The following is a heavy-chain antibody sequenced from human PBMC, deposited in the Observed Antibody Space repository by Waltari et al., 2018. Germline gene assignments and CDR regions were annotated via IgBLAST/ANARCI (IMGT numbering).Heavy chain of an antibody. V-gene: IGHV3-30*01. D-gene: IGHD3-16*01. CDR1: GFTFSSYG. J-gene: IGHJ4*02. Sequence: QVQLVESGGGVVQPGRSLRLSCAASGFTFSSYGMHWVRQAPGKGPGWVGVMSYDGSDKNYADSVKGRFTISRDNTKNTLYLQMNSLRAEDTAVYYCARGGEGPYFDYWGQGALVTVSS. CDR2: MSYDGSDK. CDR3: ARGGEGPYFDY.